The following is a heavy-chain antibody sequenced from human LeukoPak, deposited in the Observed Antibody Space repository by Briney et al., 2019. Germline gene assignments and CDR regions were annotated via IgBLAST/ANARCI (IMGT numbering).Heavy chain of an antibody. CDR2: ISAYNGNT. CDR1: GYTFTSYG. Sequence: ASVTVSFKASGYTFTSYGITWVRQAPGQGLEWMGWISAYNGNTNYAQNLQGRVTMTTDTSTSTAYMELRSLRSDDTAVYYCARDPTVVTLDYWGQGTLVTVSS. D-gene: IGHD3-22*01. CDR3: ARDPTVVTLDY. J-gene: IGHJ4*02. V-gene: IGHV1-18*01.